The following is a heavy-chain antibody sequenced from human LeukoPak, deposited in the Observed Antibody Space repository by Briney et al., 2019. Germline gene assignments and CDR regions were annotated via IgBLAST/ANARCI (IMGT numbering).Heavy chain of an antibody. V-gene: IGHV3-30*04. J-gene: IGHJ4*02. CDR1: GFTFSSYA. Sequence: GRSLRLSCAASGFTFSSYAMHWVRQAPGKGLEWVAVISYDGSNKYYADSVKGRFTISRDNSKNTLYLQMNSLRAEDTAVYYCAREVEGIDYWGQGTLVTVSS. CDR2: ISYDGSNK. CDR3: AREVEGIDY. D-gene: IGHD2-15*01.